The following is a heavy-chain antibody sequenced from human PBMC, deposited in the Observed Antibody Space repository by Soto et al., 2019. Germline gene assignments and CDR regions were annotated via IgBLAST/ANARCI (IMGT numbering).Heavy chain of an antibody. V-gene: IGHV3-23*01. J-gene: IGHJ6*02. Sequence: GGSLRLSCAASGFTFSSYSMNWVRQAPGKGLEWVSGISGSGDNTYYADSVKGRFTISRDNSRNTLYLQLNSLRAEDTAMYYCAKVHGSGSYYYYYGMDVWGQGTTVTVSS. CDR3: AKVHGSGSYYYYYGMDV. CDR1: GFTFSSYS. CDR2: ISGSGDNT. D-gene: IGHD3-10*01.